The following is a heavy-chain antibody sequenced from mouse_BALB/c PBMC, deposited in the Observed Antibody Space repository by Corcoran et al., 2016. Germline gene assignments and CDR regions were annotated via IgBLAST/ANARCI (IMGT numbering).Heavy chain of an antibody. D-gene: IGHD6-1*01. V-gene: IGHV1-18*01. J-gene: IGHJ3*01. Sequence: EVQLQQSGPELVKPGASVKISCKTSGYTFTEYTMHWVKQSHGKSLEWIGVINPNNGGTSYNQKFKGKATLTVDKSSSTAYMELRSLTSEDSAVYCCASGGAAWFAYWGQGTLVTVSA. CDR2: INPNNGGT. CDR1: GYTFTEYT. CDR3: ASGGAAWFAY.